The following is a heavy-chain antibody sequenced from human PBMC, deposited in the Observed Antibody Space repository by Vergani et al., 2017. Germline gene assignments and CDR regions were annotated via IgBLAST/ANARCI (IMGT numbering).Heavy chain of an antibody. J-gene: IGHJ6*02. CDR3: ARVPSIAAAGTGDYYYYGMDV. CDR1: GYSFTSYW. D-gene: IGHD6-13*01. Sequence: EVQLVQSGAEVKKPGESLRISCKGSGYSFTSYWIGWVRQMPGKGLEWMGIIYPGDSDTRYSPSFQGQVTISADKPISTAYLQWSSLKASDTAMYYCARVPSIAAAGTGDYYYYGMDVWGQGTTVTVSS. V-gene: IGHV5-51*01. CDR2: IYPGDSDT.